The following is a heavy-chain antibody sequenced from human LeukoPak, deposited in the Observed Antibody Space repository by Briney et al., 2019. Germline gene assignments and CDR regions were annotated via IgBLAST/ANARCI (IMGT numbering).Heavy chain of an antibody. CDR2: IYYSGST. J-gene: IGHJ6*02. V-gene: IGHV4-59*01. CDR1: GGSISSYY. CDR3: ARGTTRDYYGMYV. D-gene: IGHD1-7*01. Sequence: NPSETLSLTCTVSGGSISSYYWSWIRQPPGKGLEWIGYIYYSGSTNYNPSLKSRVTISVDTSKNQFSLKLSSVTAADTAVYYCARGTTRDYYGMYVWGQGTTVTVSS.